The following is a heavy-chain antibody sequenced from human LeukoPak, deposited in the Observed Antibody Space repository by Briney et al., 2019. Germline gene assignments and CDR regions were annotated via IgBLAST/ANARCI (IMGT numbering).Heavy chain of an antibody. CDR3: AKDRVLID. CDR1: GFTFSSYG. V-gene: IGHV3-30*18. D-gene: IGHD3-10*01. Sequence: PGGSLRLSCAASGFTFSSYGMHWVRQAPGEGLEWVAVISYDGSNKYYADSVKGRFTISRDNSKNTLYLQMNSLRAEDTAVYYCAKDRVLIDWGQGTLVTVSS. J-gene: IGHJ4*02. CDR2: ISYDGSNK.